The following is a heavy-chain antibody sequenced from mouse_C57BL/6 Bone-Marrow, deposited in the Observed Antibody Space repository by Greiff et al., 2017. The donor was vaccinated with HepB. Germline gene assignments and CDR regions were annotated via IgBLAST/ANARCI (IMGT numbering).Heavy chain of an antibody. Sequence: VQLQQSGPELVKPGASVKMSCKASGYTFTDYNMHWVKQSHGKSLEWIGYINPNNGGTSYNQKFKGKATLTVNKSSSTAYRELRSLTSEDSAVYYCAREDYYGYSFDYWGQGTTLTVSS. CDR2: INPNNGGT. CDR1: GYTFTDYN. D-gene: IGHD1-1*01. J-gene: IGHJ2*01. CDR3: AREDYYGYSFDY. V-gene: IGHV1-22*01.